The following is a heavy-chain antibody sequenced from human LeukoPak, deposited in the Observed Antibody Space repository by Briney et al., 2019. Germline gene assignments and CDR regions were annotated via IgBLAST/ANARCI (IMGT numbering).Heavy chain of an antibody. CDR1: GGTFSSYA. Sequence: SVKVSCKASGGTFSSYAISWVRQAPGQGLEWMGRIIPILGIANYAQKFQGRVTITADKSTSTTYMELRSLRSDDTAVYYCARLVREVWFDPWGQGTLVTVSS. CDR2: IIPILGIA. CDR3: ARLVREVWFDP. D-gene: IGHD1-26*01. J-gene: IGHJ5*02. V-gene: IGHV1-69*04.